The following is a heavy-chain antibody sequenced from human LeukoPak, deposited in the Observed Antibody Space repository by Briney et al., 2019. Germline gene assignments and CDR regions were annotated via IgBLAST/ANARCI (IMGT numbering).Heavy chain of an antibody. CDR2: ISGDSSDI. CDR3: ARDSSGRGDMDV. CDR1: GFTFSNYA. D-gene: IGHD3-10*01. Sequence: PGGSLRLSCAASGFTFSNYAMNWVRQAPGKGLKWVSSISGDSSDIYYADSVKGRFTISRDNSKNTLYLQMNSLRAEDTAVYYCARDSSGRGDMDVWGKGTTVTVSS. V-gene: IGHV3-21*01. J-gene: IGHJ6*03.